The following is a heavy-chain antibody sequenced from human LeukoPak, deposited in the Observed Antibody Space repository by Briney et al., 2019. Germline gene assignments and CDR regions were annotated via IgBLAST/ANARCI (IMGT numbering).Heavy chain of an antibody. CDR1: GFTFSSYE. CDR3: AELGITMIGGV. D-gene: IGHD3-10*02. J-gene: IGHJ6*04. V-gene: IGHV3-48*03. CDR2: ISTSGSTI. Sequence: GGSLRLSCAASGFTFSSYEMNWVRQAPGKGLEWVSHISTSGSTIYYANSVKGRFTISRDNAKNSLYLQMNSLRAEDTAVYYCAELGITMIGGVWGKGTTVTISS.